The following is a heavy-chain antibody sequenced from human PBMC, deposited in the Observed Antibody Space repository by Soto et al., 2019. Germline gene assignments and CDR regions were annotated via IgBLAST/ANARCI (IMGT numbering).Heavy chain of an antibody. CDR1: GFTFSSYG. D-gene: IGHD3-22*01. CDR2: ISYDGSNK. CDR3: AKTRGLLLRADAFDI. V-gene: IGHV3-30*18. Sequence: GGSLRLSCAASGFTFSSYGMHWVRQAPGKGLEWVAVISYDGSNKYYADSVKGRFTISRDNSKNTLYLQMNSLRAEDTAVYYCAKTRGLLLRADAFDIWGQGTMVTVSS. J-gene: IGHJ3*02.